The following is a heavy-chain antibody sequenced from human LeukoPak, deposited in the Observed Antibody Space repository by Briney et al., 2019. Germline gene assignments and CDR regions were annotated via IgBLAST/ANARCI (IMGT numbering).Heavy chain of an antibody. D-gene: IGHD2-2*01. J-gene: IGHJ4*02. CDR1: GYTFTSYY. V-gene: IGHV1-46*01. CDR3: ARGYCYNSNCYGNFDF. Sequence: ASVKVSCKASGYTFTSYYLHWVRQAPGQGLEWMGLINPSGSSTSNTQKFQGRVTMTRHTSTSTVYMELSSLRSEDTAVYYCARGYCYNSNCYGNFDFWGQGTLVTVSS. CDR2: INPSGSST.